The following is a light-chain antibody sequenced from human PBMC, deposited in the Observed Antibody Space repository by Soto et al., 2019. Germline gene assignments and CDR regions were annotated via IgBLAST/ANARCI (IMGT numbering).Light chain of an antibody. CDR1: QSISIW. Sequence: DIQMTHSPSALSASIVDRVPITXXASQSISIWLAWDQQKPGKAPKLXIYKASSLESGGPSRFSGSGSGTEFTLTISSLQPDDFATYYCQQYNSYSQTFGQGTKVEIK. V-gene: IGKV1-5*03. CDR3: QQYNSYSQT. J-gene: IGKJ1*01. CDR2: KAS.